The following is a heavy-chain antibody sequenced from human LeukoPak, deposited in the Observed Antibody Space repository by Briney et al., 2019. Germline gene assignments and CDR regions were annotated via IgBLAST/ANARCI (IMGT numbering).Heavy chain of an antibody. Sequence: SETLSLTCTVSGGSISSYYWSWIRQPPWKGLEWFGYIYYSGTTNYNPSLKSRVTILVDTSKNQFSLNLSSVTAADTAVYYCARRGIAAAGYDYWGQGTLVTVSS. J-gene: IGHJ4*02. D-gene: IGHD6-13*01. V-gene: IGHV4-59*08. CDR1: GGSISSYY. CDR2: IYYSGTT. CDR3: ARRGIAAAGYDY.